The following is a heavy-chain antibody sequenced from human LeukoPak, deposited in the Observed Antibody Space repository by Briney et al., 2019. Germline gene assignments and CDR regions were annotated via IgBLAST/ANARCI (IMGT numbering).Heavy chain of an antibody. Sequence: GASVKVSCKASGYTFTDYYMHWVRQAPGQGLEWMGWINPNSGGTNYAQKFQDRVTMTRDASISTAYMELSSLRSDDTAPYYCARRGLGNYYNVYYFDYWSQGTLVTVSS. V-gene: IGHV1-2*02. J-gene: IGHJ4*02. CDR3: ARRGLGNYYNVYYFDY. CDR2: INPNSGGT. D-gene: IGHD3-10*01. CDR1: GYTFTDYY.